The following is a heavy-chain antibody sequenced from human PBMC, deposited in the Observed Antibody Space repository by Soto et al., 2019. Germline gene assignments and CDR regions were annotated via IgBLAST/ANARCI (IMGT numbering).Heavy chain of an antibody. D-gene: IGHD2-15*01. CDR3: ARALKYGVSSLSYNWYDS. CDR1: GGSISSSY. J-gene: IGHJ5*01. V-gene: IGHV4-59*01. Sequence: SETLSLTCTVSGGSISSSYWSWIRQPPGKGLEWIGYIYYSGNTNYNPSLKSRVTTSVDTSKNQVSLKLTSVTAADTAVYSCARALKYGVSSLSYNWYDSWGQGTLGTV. CDR2: IYYSGNT.